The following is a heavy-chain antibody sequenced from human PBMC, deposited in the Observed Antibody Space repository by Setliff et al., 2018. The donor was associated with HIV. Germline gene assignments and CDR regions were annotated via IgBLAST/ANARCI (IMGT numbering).Heavy chain of an antibody. D-gene: IGHD1-7*01. CDR3: AKAGPRYNWNYPYLDP. CDR2: ISYNSGRI. J-gene: IGHJ5*02. CDR1: GFTFDDYA. Sequence: GGSLRLSCAVSGFTFDDYAMHWVRQVPGKGLEWVSSISYNSGRIGYADSVKGRFTISRDNAKKSLYLQMNSLRVEDTALYYCAKAGPRYNWNYPYLDPWGQGALVTVSS. V-gene: IGHV3-9*01.